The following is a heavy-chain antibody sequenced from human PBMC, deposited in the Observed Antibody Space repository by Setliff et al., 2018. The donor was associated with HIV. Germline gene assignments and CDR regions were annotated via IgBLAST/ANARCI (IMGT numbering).Heavy chain of an antibody. D-gene: IGHD6-6*01. CDR3: ARLGVEYSSSWEYYFDY. J-gene: IGHJ4*02. CDR2: INVNNDAT. Sequence: AASVKVSCKASGYTFTSHYIHWVRQAPGQGLEWMGWINVNNDATNYAQKLQGRVTITADKSTTTAYMELSSLTSEDTAMYYCARLGVEYSSSWEYYFDYWGQGTLVTVSS. V-gene: IGHV1-18*04. CDR1: GYTFTSHY.